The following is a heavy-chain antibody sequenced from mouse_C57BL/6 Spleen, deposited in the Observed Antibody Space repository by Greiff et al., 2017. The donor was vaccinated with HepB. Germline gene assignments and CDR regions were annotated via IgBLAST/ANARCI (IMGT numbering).Heavy chain of an antibody. Sequence: QVQLKESGPELVKPGASVKISCKASGYAFSSSWMNWVKQRPGKGLEWIGRIYPGDGDTNYNGKFKGKATLNADKSSSTAYMQLSSLTSEDSAVYFCARGGWDGGYYFDYWGQGTTLTVSS. CDR2: IYPGDGDT. CDR1: GYAFSSSW. J-gene: IGHJ2*01. V-gene: IGHV1-82*01. CDR3: ARGGWDGGYYFDY. D-gene: IGHD4-1*01.